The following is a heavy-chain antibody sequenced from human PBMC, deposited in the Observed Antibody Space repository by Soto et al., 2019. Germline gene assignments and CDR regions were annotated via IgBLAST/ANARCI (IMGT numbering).Heavy chain of an antibody. J-gene: IGHJ4*02. CDR3: ARVQNKPWGKYGLTTDKRAPVDY. CDR1: GFTFSSYW. D-gene: IGHD3-16*01. Sequence: TGGSLRLSCAASGFTFSSYWMSWVRQAPGKGLEWVANIKQDGSEKYYVDSVKGRFTISRDNAKNSLYLQMNSLRAEDTAVYYCARVQNKPWGKYGLTTDKRAPVDYWGQGTLVTVSS. CDR2: IKQDGSEK. V-gene: IGHV3-7*01.